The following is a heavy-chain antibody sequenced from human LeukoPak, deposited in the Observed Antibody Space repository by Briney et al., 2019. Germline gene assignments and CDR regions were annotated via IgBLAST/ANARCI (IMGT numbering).Heavy chain of an antibody. CDR2: ISYDGSNK. D-gene: IGHD2-8*01. CDR1: GFTFSSYA. J-gene: IGHJ4*02. Sequence: GGSLRLSCAASGFTFSSYAMHWVRQAPGKGLEGVAVISYDGSNKHYADSVKGRFTISRDNSKNTLYLQMNSLRAEDTAVYYCARDWEDCTNGVCRPDYWGQGTLVTVSS. CDR3: ARDWEDCTNGVCRPDY. V-gene: IGHV3-30*04.